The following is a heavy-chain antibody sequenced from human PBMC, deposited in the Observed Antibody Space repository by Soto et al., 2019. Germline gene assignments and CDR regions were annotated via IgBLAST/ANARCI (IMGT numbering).Heavy chain of an antibody. D-gene: IGHD6-6*01. Sequence: SAVKVACKASGGTFSSYAISWVRQAPGQGLEWMGGIIPIFGTANYAQKFQGRVTITADESTSTAYMELSSLRSEDTAVYYCASAHSSSLLSGMDVWGPGTPGNGS. CDR2: IIPIFGTA. V-gene: IGHV1-69*13. CDR1: GGTFSSYA. CDR3: ASAHSSSLLSGMDV. J-gene: IGHJ6*02.